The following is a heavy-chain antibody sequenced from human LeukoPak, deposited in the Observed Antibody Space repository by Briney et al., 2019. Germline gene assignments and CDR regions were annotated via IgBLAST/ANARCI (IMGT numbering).Heavy chain of an antibody. Sequence: SGTLSLSCTVSGGSISSYYWSWIRQPPGKGLEWIGDIYTSGSTKYNPSLKSRGNITDDPSNNHRSPMPSSVTAAHTALYHYARHYASRVPAAPYCCYYYMDVWGKGTTVTVSS. CDR3: ARHYASRVPAAPYCCYYYMDV. J-gene: IGHJ6*03. V-gene: IGHV4-4*09. CDR2: IYTSGST. D-gene: IGHD2-2*01. CDR1: GGSISSYY.